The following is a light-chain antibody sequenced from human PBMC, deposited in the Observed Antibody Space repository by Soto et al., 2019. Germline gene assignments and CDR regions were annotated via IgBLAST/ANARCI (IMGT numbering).Light chain of an antibody. CDR1: QSITNF. CDR3: QQSYTAVT. CDR2: AAS. J-gene: IGKJ4*01. V-gene: IGKV1-39*01. Sequence: DIQMTQSPSSLSASVGDRVTITFLASQSITNFLNWYQQKPGKAPKLLIYAASSSQSGVPSRFSGSGSGTDFTLTISSLQPEDFATYFCQQSYTAVTFGGGTKVEIK.